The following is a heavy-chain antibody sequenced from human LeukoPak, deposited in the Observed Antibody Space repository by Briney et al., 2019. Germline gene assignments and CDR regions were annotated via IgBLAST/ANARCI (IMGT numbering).Heavy chain of an antibody. CDR2: ISPDGRST. CDR3: ALGYKSSYSWDY. Sequence: GGSLRLSCAASGFTFSVFWMFWVRQAPGQGLVWVSHISPDGRSTNYADSVKGRFTISRDNARNTLYLQLNSLTAEDTAVYYCALGYKSSYSWDYWGQGTLVTVSS. J-gene: IGHJ4*02. CDR1: GFTFSVFW. V-gene: IGHV3-74*01. D-gene: IGHD5-18*01.